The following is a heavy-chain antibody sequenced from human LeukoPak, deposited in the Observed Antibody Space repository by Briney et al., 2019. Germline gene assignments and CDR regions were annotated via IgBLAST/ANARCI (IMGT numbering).Heavy chain of an antibody. V-gene: IGHV1-69*05. Sequence: ASVKVSCKASGGTFSSYAISWVRQAPGQGLEWMGGIIPIFGTANYAQKFQGRVTITTDESTSTAYMELSSLRSEDTAVYYCARYRYSYASPMAGYDAFDIWGQGTMVTVSS. J-gene: IGHJ3*02. CDR3: ARYRYSYASPMAGYDAFDI. CDR2: IIPIFGTA. D-gene: IGHD5-18*01. CDR1: GGTFSSYA.